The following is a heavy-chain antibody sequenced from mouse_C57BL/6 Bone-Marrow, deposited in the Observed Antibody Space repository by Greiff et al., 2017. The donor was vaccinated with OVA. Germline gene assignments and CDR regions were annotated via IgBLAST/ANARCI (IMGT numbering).Heavy chain of an antibody. CDR3: AGGSSHWYFDV. CDR2: IWSGGST. V-gene: IGHV2-2*01. J-gene: IGHJ1*03. Sequence: VKLVESGPGLVQPSQSLSITCTVSGFSLTSYGVHWVRQSPGKGLEWLGVIWSGGSTDYTAAFISRLSISKDNSKSQVFFKMNSLQADDTAIYYCAGGSSHWYFDVWGTGTTVTVSS. D-gene: IGHD1-1*01. CDR1: GFSLTSYG.